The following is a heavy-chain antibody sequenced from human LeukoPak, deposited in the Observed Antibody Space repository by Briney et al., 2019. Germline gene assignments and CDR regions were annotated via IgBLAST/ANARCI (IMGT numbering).Heavy chain of an antibody. D-gene: IGHD6-13*01. Sequence: PGGSLRLSCAASGFTFSSYAMSWVRQAPGKGLEWVSAISGSGGSAYYADSVKGRFTISRDNSKNTLYLQMNSLRAEDTAVYYCAKDSVAAAGSRYYFDYWGQGTLVTVSS. CDR1: GFTFSSYA. CDR3: AKDSVAAAGSRYYFDY. J-gene: IGHJ4*02. V-gene: IGHV3-23*01. CDR2: ISGSGGSA.